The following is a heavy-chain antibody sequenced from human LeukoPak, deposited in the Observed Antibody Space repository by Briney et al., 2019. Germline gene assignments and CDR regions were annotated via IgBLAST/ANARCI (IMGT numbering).Heavy chain of an antibody. J-gene: IGHJ4*02. CDR3: ARAVSNSSSWYVY. CDR2: TRNKANSYTT. Sequence: GGSLRLSCAASGFTFSDHYMDWVRQAPGKGLEWVGRTRNKANSYTTEYAASVRGRFTISRDDSKNSLYLQMNSLKTEDTAVYYCARAVSNSSSWYVYWGQGTLVTVSS. CDR1: GFTFSDHY. V-gene: IGHV3-72*01. D-gene: IGHD6-13*01.